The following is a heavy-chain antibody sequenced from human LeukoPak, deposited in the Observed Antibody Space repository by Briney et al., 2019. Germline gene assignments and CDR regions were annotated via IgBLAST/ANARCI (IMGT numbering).Heavy chain of an antibody. D-gene: IGHD3-9*01. CDR1: GYTFTGYY. Sequence: ASVKVSCKASGYTFTGYYMHWVRQAPGQGLEWMGWINPNSGGTNYAQKFQGRVTMTRDTSISTAYMELSRLRSDDTAVYYCARGAPDILTGYYYYYYGMDVWGQGTTVTVSS. J-gene: IGHJ6*02. CDR2: INPNSGGT. V-gene: IGHV1-2*02. CDR3: ARGAPDILTGYYYYYYGMDV.